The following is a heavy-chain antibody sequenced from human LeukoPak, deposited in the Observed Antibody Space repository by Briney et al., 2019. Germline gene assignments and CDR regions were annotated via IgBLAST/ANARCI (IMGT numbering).Heavy chain of an antibody. CDR1: GGSFSGYY. D-gene: IGHD3-3*01. V-gene: IGHV4-34*01. Sequence: PSGTLSLTCAVYGGSFSGYYWSWIRQPPGKGLEWIGEINHSGSTNYNPSLKSRVTISVDTSKNQFSLKLSSVTAADTAVYYCARSQYDFWSGYYFDYWGQGTLVTVSS. J-gene: IGHJ4*02. CDR2: INHSGST. CDR3: ARSQYDFWSGYYFDY.